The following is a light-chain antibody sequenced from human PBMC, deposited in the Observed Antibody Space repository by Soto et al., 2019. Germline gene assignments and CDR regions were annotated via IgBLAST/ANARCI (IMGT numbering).Light chain of an antibody. CDR1: SGDVGGYTY. J-gene: IGLJ2*01. CDR3: SSSTSSSTLV. CDR2: DVS. Sequence: QSALTQPASVSWSPGQSITISCTGTSGDVGGYTYVSWYQQHPGKAPKLIIYDVSNRPSGVSNRFSGSKSGNTASLTISGLQAEDQADYYCSSSTSSSTLVFGGGTKLTVL. V-gene: IGLV2-14*03.